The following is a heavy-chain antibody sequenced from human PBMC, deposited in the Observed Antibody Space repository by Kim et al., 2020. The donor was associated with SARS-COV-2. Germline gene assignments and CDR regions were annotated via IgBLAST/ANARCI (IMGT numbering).Heavy chain of an antibody. CDR1: GFTFSSYS. D-gene: IGHD3-9*01. V-gene: IGHV3-21*04. J-gene: IGHJ3*02. CDR3: ARDSVLRYFDWDARDAFDI. CDR2: ISSSSSYI. Sequence: GGSLRLSCAASGFTFSSYSMNWVRQAPGKGLEWVSSISSSSSYIYYADSVKGRFTISRDNAKNSLYLQMNSLRAEDTAVYYCARDSVLRYFDWDARDAFDICGQGTMVTVSS.